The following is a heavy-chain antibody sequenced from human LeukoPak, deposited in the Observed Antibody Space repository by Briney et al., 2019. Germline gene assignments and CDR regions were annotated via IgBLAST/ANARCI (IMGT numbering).Heavy chain of an antibody. J-gene: IGHJ4*02. Sequence: SSETLSLTCTVSGGSMSPYHWGWIRQPPGKGLEWTGYIYYSGSTNYNPSLKSRVTISVDMSKNQFSLKLSSVTAADTAIYYCARAVSGRFDYWGQGTLVTVFS. CDR1: GGSMSPYH. CDR3: ARAVSGRFDY. V-gene: IGHV4-59*08. D-gene: IGHD6-19*01. CDR2: IYYSGST.